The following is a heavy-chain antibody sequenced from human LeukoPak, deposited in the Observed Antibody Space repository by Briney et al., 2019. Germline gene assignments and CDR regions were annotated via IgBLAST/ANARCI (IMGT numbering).Heavy chain of an antibody. CDR2: IYYSGST. J-gene: IGHJ4*02. D-gene: IGHD3-22*01. V-gene: IGHV4-31*02. CDR3: ARESRDSSRDN. Sequence: IGYIYYSGSTYYNPSLKSRVTISIDTSKNQFSLKLSSVTAADTAVYYCARESRDSSRDNWGQGTLVTVSS.